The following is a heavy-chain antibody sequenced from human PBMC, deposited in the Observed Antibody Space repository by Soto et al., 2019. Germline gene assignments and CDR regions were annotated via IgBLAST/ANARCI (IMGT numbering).Heavy chain of an antibody. V-gene: IGHV4-59*01. CDR1: GGSINNYY. J-gene: IGHJ5*02. Sequence: PSETLSLTCTVSGGSINNYYWSWIRQPPGKGLEWIGYIYYNGRATYNPSLKSRVTISVDTSKNQFSLRVNSVTAADTAVYYCARDRERGSYYTWFEPWGQGTLVTVSS. CDR2: IYYNGRA. CDR3: ARDRERGSYYTWFEP. D-gene: IGHD1-26*01.